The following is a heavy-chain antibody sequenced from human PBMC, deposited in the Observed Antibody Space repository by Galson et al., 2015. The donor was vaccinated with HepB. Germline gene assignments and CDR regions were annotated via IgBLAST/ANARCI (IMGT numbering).Heavy chain of an antibody. V-gene: IGHV6-1*01. CDR2: TYYKSKWNN. D-gene: IGHD3-10*01. J-gene: IGHJ5*02. CDR1: GDSVSSHTAA. Sequence: CAISGDSVSSHTAAWSWFRQSPSRGLEWLGRTYYKSKWNNDYAVSVKSRIAINPDTSKNQFSLQLNSVTPEDTAVYYCAREPYGSGSADHWFDPWGQGIFVTVSS. CDR3: AREPYGSGSADHWFDP.